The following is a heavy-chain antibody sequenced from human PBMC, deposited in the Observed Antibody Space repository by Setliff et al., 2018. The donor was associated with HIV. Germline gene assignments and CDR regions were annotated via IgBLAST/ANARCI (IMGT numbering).Heavy chain of an antibody. CDR1: AYTISSDYY. J-gene: IGHJ5*02. V-gene: IGHV4-38-2*01. CDR2: IYNSGSA. D-gene: IGHD2-2*01. Sequence: SETLSLTCGVSAYTISSDYYWGWIRQPPGKGLEWIGSIYNSGSAFYNPSLKSRVAVSVDTAKEQFSLKLTAVTDADTAVYYCVRQPVVPASMPTHNYFDPWGQGTVVTVSS. CDR3: VRQPVVPASMPTHNYFDP.